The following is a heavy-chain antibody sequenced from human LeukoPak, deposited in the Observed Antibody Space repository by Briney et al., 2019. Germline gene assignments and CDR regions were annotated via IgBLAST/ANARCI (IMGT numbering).Heavy chain of an antibody. J-gene: IGHJ3*02. V-gene: IGHV3-30*02. CDR2: IRYDGSNK. CDR3: AKDNFRSGRRPNAFDI. Sequence: GGSLRLSCAASGFTFSSYGMHWVRQAPGKGLEWVAFIRYDGSNKYYADSVKGRFTISRDNSKNTLYLQMNSLRAEDTAVYYCAKDNFRSGRRPNAFDIWGQGTMVTVSS. CDR1: GFTFSSYG. D-gene: IGHD3-10*01.